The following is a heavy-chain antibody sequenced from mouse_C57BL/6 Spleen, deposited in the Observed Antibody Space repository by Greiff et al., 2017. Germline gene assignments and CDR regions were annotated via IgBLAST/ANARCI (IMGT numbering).Heavy chain of an antibody. CDR3: ARGGEFYGPFAY. Sequence: QVQLQQSGAELVKPGASVKISCKASGYAFSSYWMNWVKQRPGKGLEWIGQIYPGDGDTNYNGKFKGKATLTADKSSSTAYMQLSSLTSEDSAVYFCARGGEFYGPFAYWGQGTLVTVSA. CDR1: GYAFSSYW. J-gene: IGHJ3*01. D-gene: IGHD1-1*02. CDR2: IYPGDGDT. V-gene: IGHV1-80*01.